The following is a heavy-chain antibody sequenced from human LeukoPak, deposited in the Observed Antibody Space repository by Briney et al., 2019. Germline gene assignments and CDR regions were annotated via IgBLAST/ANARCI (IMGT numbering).Heavy chain of an antibody. Sequence: SETLSLTCTVSGGSISSSSYYWGWIRQPPGKGLEWIGSIYYSGSTYYNPSLKSRVTISVDTSKNQFSLKLSSVTAADTAVYYCARDRGRIAAADFDYWGQGTLVTVSS. CDR2: IYYSGST. CDR3: ARDRGRIAAADFDY. D-gene: IGHD6-13*01. J-gene: IGHJ4*02. CDR1: GGSISSSSYY. V-gene: IGHV4-39*07.